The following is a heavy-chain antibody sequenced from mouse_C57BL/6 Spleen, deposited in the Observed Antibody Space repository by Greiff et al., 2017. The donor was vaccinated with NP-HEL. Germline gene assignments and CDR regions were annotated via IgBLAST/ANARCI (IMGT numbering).Heavy chain of an antibody. CDR1: GYTFSSYW. CDR3: ARPYYGSEYFDF. CDR2: IYPGDGDT. J-gene: IGHJ1*01. D-gene: IGHD1-1*01. V-gene: IGHV1-82*01. Sequence: VQLQQSGPELVKPGASVKMSCKASGYTFSSYWMNWVKQRPGQGLEWIGRIYPGDGDTNYNGKFKGKATLTADKSSSTAYMQRSSLTSEDSAVYFCARPYYGSEYFDFWGQGTTVTVSS.